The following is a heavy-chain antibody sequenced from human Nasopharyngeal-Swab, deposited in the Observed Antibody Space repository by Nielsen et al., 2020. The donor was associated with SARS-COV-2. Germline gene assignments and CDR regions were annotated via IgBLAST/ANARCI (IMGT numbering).Heavy chain of an antibody. J-gene: IGHJ3*02. CDR2: ISAYNGNT. CDR1: GYTFTSYG. D-gene: IGHD3-22*01. V-gene: IGHV1-18*01. CDR3: ARDLRYYDSSNLAFDI. Sequence: SVNVSCKASGYTFTSYGISWVRQAPGQGLEWMGWISAYNGNTNYAQKLQGRVTMTTDTSTSTAYMELRSLRSDDTAVYYCARDLRYYDSSNLAFDIWGQGTMVTVSS.